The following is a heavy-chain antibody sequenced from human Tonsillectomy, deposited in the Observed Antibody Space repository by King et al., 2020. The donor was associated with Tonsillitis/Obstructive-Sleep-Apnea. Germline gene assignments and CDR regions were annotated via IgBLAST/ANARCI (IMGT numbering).Heavy chain of an antibody. CDR3: AKVAHSDYYDFWSGYSDDAFDI. D-gene: IGHD3-3*01. Sequence: VQLVESGGGLVQPGGSLRLSCAASGFTFSSYAMSWVRQAPGKGLEWVSAISGSGGSTYYADSVKGRFTISRDNSKNTLYLQMNSLRAEDTAVYYCAKVAHSDYYDFWSGYSDDAFDIWGQGTMVTVSS. CDR1: GFTFSSYA. CDR2: ISGSGGST. J-gene: IGHJ3*02. V-gene: IGHV3-23*04.